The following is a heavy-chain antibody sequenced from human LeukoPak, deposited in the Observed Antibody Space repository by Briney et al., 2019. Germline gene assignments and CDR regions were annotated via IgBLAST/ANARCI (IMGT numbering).Heavy chain of an antibody. D-gene: IGHD3-10*01. J-gene: IGHJ5*02. CDR3: ARYYYGSGIEDWFDP. CDR2: IYYSGST. V-gene: IGHV4-30-4*01. CDR1: GGSLSSGDYY. Sequence: SETLSLTCTVSGGSLSSGDYYWSWIRQPPGKGLEWIGYIYYSGSTYYNPSLKSRVTISVDTSKNQFSLKLSSVTAADTAVYYCARYYYGSGIEDWFDPWGQGTLVTVSS.